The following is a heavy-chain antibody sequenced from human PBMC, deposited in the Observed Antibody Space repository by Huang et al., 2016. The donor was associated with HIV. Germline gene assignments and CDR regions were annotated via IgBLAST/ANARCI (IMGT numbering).Heavy chain of an antibody. J-gene: IGHJ4*02. V-gene: IGHV4-34*01. CDR3: VRGRGTSWSFFDT. CDR2: INHVGKT. D-gene: IGHD2-2*01. Sequence: QVRLDQWGAGLLKPSETLSLTCAVYGDSFSAFFWSWIRQSPGKGLEWIGEINHVGKTNYNPSLKSRVTIAVDTSKNQFSLKLKSVTVDDTSMYYCVRGRGTSWSFFDTWGQGSLVTVFS. CDR1: GDSFSAFF.